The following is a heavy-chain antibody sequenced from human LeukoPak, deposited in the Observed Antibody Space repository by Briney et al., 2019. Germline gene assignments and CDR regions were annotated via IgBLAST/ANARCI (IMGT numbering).Heavy chain of an antibody. V-gene: IGHV4-59*01. D-gene: IGHD1-14*01. CDR1: GGSFRGYY. J-gene: IGHJ2*01. Sequence: PSETLSLTCSVSGGSFRGYYWSWIRQPPGKGLEWIAYIYYTGNTNYNPSLKSRVSISVDTSENHFSPKLSSVTAADTAVYYCATTPERGSHWYFDIWGRGTLVSVSS. CDR2: IYYTGNT. CDR3: ATTPERGSHWYFDI.